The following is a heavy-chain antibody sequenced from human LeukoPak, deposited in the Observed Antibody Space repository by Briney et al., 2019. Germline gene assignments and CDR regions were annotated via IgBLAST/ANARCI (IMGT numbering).Heavy chain of an antibody. CDR1: GFTLSSFW. D-gene: IGHD4/OR15-4a*01. CDR2: IKQDGNEK. CDR3: AKDRAKYGLDY. Sequence: GGSLRLSCAASGFTLSSFWMSWVRQAPGKGLEWVANIKQDGNEKYYADSVKGRFTISRDNSENTLYLQMNSLRADDTAVYYCAKDRAKYGLDYWGQGTLVTVSS. V-gene: IGHV3-7*01. J-gene: IGHJ4*02.